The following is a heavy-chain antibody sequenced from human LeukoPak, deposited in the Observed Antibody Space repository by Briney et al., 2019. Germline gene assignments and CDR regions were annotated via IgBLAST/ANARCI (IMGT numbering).Heavy chain of an antibody. CDR1: GGSISSSSYY. V-gene: IGHV4-39*01. CDR2: IYYSGST. D-gene: IGHD5-18*01. Sequence: KTSETLSLTCTVSGGSISSSSYYWGWIRQPPGKGLEWIGSIYYSGSTYYNPSLKSRVTISVDTSKNQFSLKLSSVTAADTAVYYCARQYSYGSFDYWGQGTLVTVSS. CDR3: ARQYSYGSFDY. J-gene: IGHJ4*02.